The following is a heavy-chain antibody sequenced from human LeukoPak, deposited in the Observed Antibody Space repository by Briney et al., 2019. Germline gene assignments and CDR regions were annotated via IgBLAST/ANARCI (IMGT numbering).Heavy chain of an antibody. V-gene: IGHV3-30*18. CDR3: AKEVILTGYRNFYYYYYMDV. J-gene: IGHJ6*03. CDR1: GFTFSSYG. Sequence: GGSLRLSCAASGFTFSSYGMHWVRQAPGKGLEWVAVISYDGSNKYYADSVKGRFTISRDNSKNTLYLQMNSLRAEDTAVYYCAKEVILTGYRNFYYYYYMDVWGKGTTVTVSS. CDR2: ISYDGSNK. D-gene: IGHD3-9*01.